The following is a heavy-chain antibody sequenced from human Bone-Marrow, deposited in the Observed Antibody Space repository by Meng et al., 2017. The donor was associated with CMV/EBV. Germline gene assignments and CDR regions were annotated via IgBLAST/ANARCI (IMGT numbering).Heavy chain of an antibody. J-gene: IGHJ6*02. CDR2: ISSSGSTI. D-gene: IGHD3-3*01. CDR3: ASRYYDFWSGEYYYGMDV. CDR1: GFTFSSYA. V-gene: IGHV3-48*03. Sequence: GGSLRLSCAASGFTFSSYAMHWVRQAPGKGLEWVSYISSSGSTIYYADSVKGRFTISRDNAKNSLYLQMNSLRAEDTAVYYCASRYYDFWSGEYYYGMDVWGQGTTVTVSS.